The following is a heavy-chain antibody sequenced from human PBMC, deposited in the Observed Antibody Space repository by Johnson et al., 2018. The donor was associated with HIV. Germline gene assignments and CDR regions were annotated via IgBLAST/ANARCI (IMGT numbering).Heavy chain of an antibody. D-gene: IGHD1-1*01. V-gene: IGHV3-30-3*01. CDR1: GFSFSSYA. CDR3: ARDVTAGNDAFDI. CDR2: VSYDGSDK. Sequence: VQLVESGGGVVQPGRSLRLSCAASGFSFSSYAMHWVRQAPGQGLEWVAVVSYDGSDKYYADSVKGRFTISRDNSKNTLYLEMNSLRAEDTAVYYCARDVTAGNDAFDIWGQGTMVTVSS. J-gene: IGHJ3*02.